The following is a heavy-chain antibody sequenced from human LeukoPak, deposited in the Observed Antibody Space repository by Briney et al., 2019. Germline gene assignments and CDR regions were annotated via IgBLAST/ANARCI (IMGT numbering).Heavy chain of an antibody. J-gene: IGHJ3*02. CDR2: VDPEDGET. CDR1: GYTFTDYY. CDR3: ARFRITMVRGVIPNAFDI. V-gene: IGHV1-69-2*01. D-gene: IGHD3-10*01. Sequence: ATVKISCKVSGYTFTDYYMHWVQQAPGKGLEWMGLVDPEDGETIYAEKFQGRVTMTRDTSISTAYMELSRLRSDDTAVYYCARFRITMVRGVIPNAFDIWGQGTMVTVSS.